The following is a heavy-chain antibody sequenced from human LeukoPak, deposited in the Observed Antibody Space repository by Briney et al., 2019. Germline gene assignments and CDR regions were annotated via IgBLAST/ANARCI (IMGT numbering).Heavy chain of an antibody. Sequence: GASVKVSCKASGYTFTGYYMHWVRQAPGQGLEWMGWINPNSGGTNYAQKFQGRVTMTRDTSISTAYMELSRLRSDDTAVYYCARVTLGYCSSTSCYVFGFGWFDPWGQGTLVTVSS. CDR1: GYTFTGYY. V-gene: IGHV1-2*02. CDR3: ARVTLGYCSSTSCYVFGFGWFDP. J-gene: IGHJ5*02. D-gene: IGHD2-2*01. CDR2: INPNSGGT.